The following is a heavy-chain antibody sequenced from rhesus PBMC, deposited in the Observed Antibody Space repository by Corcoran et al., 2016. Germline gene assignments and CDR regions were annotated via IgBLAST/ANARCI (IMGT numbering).Heavy chain of an antibody. CDR3: ARGAGYLRY. CDR2: IYGSSGST. CDR1: GYSISSGYD. J-gene: IGHJ4*01. D-gene: IGHD2-27*01. V-gene: IGHV4-76*01. Sequence: QVQLQESGPGVVKPSETLSLNCAVSGYSISSGYDWSWIRQPPGKGLEWIGYIYGSSGSTNYNPSLKNRVTISKDTSKNHFSLKLSSVTAADTAVDYCARGAGYLRYWGQGVLVTVSS.